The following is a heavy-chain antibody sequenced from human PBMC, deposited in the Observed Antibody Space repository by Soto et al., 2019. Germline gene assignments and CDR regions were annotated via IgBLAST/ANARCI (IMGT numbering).Heavy chain of an antibody. V-gene: IGHV3-23*01. Sequence: GGSLRLSCAASGFTFSNYAMSWVRQAPGKGLEWVSGIGSSGATTHLADSVRGRFAISRDNSKNTLYLQMNSLRVEDTAVYYCGKDPNGDYIGAFDIWGQGTMVTVSS. D-gene: IGHD4-17*01. CDR2: IGSSGATT. CDR3: GKDPNGDYIGAFDI. J-gene: IGHJ3*02. CDR1: GFTFSNYA.